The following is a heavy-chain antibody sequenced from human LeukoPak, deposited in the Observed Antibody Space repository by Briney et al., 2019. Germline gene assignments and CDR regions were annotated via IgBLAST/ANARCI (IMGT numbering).Heavy chain of an antibody. CDR1: GFTFSSYA. J-gene: IGHJ4*02. V-gene: IGHV3-23*01. D-gene: IGHD6-13*01. CDR3: AKNIAAARYYFDY. CDR2: ISGSGGST. Sequence: GGSLRLSCAASGFTFSSYAMSWVRQAPGKGLEWVSAISGSGGSTYCADSVKGRFTISRDNSKNTLYLQMNSLRAEDTAVYYCAKNIAAARYYFDYWGQGTLVTVSS.